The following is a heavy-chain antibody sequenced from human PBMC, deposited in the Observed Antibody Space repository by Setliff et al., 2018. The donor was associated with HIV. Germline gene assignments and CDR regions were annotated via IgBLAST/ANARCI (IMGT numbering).Heavy chain of an antibody. D-gene: IGHD3-10*01. V-gene: IGHV4-39*01. CDR2: IYYSGST. CDR3: ARVGHYYGSGSPFDP. Sequence: SETLSLTCTVSGGSISSSSYYWGWIRQPPGKGLEWIGSIYYSGSTYYNPSLKSRVTISVDTSKNQFSLKLSSVTAADTAVYYCARVGHYYGSGSPFDPWGQGTLVTVSS. J-gene: IGHJ5*01. CDR1: GGSISSSSYY.